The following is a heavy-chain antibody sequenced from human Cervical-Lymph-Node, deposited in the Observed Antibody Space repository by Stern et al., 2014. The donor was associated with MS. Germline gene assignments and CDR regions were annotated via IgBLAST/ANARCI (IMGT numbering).Heavy chain of an antibody. Sequence: VQLVQSGGGLVQPGGSLRLSCAASGFTVRSNYMSWVRQAPGKGLEWVSVIYSGGSTYYADSVKGRFTISRHNSKNTLYLQMNSLRAEDTAVYYCARAFLDSSGGPYAFDIWGQGTMVTVSS. V-gene: IGHV3-53*04. CDR3: ARAFLDSSGGPYAFDI. CDR1: GFTVRSNY. J-gene: IGHJ3*02. D-gene: IGHD3-22*01. CDR2: IYSGGST.